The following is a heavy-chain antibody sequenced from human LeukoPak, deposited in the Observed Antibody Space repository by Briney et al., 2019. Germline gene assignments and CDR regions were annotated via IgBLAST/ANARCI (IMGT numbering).Heavy chain of an antibody. D-gene: IGHD2-2*01. CDR1: GYTFTSYG. CDR2: ISAYNGNT. CDR3: ARVGPLIVVVPAAPFDY. Sequence: ASVKVSCKASGYTFTSYGISWVRQAPGQGLEWMGWISAYNGNTNYAQKLQGRVTMTTDTSTSTAYMELRSLRSDDTAVYYCARVGPLIVVVPAAPFDYWGQGTLVTVSS. V-gene: IGHV1-18*01. J-gene: IGHJ4*02.